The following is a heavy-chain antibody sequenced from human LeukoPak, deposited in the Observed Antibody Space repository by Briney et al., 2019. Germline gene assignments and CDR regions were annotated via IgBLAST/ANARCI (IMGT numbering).Heavy chain of an antibody. D-gene: IGHD2-2*01. CDR1: GGSISSYY. CDR2: IYTSGST. Sequence: SETLSLTCTVSGGSISSYYWSWIRQPAGKGLEWIGRIYTSGSTNYNPSLKSRVTISVDTSKNQFSLKLSSVTAADTAVYYCARGLVVVPAATDYFDYWGQGTLVTVSS. CDR3: ARGLVVVPAATDYFDY. J-gene: IGHJ4*02. V-gene: IGHV4-4*07.